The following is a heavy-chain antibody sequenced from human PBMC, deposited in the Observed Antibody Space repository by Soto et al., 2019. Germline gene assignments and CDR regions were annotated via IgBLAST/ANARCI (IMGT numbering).Heavy chain of an antibody. Sequence: QVQLVESGGGVVQPGRSLRLSCAASGFTFSSYGMHWVRQAPGKGLEWVAVIWYDGSNKYYADSVKGRFTISRDNSKNTLYLQMISLRAEDTAVYYCGRVGWQLVAVDYWGQGILVTVSS. CDR2: IWYDGSNK. CDR3: GRVGWQLVAVDY. V-gene: IGHV3-33*01. CDR1: GFTFSSYG. J-gene: IGHJ4*02. D-gene: IGHD6-13*01.